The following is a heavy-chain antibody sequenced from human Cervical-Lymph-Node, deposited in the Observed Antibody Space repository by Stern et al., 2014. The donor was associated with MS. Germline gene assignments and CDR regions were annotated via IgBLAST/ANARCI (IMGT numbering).Heavy chain of an antibody. CDR1: GGTFRSYA. CDR2: IIPIFGTA. D-gene: IGHD2-2*01. CDR3: ARSPIVPAAMYYFDY. Sequence: VQLVESGAEVKKPGSSVKVSCKASGGTFRSYALSWVRQAPGQGLEWMGGIIPIFGTANYAQKFQGRVTITADESTSTAYMELSSLRSEDTAVYYCARSPIVPAAMYYFDYWGQGTLVTVSS. V-gene: IGHV1-69*01. J-gene: IGHJ4*02.